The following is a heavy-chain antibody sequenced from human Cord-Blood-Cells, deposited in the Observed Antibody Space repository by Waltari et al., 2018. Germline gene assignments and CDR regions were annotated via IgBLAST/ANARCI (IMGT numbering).Heavy chain of an antibody. CDR2: IYYSGST. Sequence: QLQLQESGPGLVKPSETLSLTCTVSGGPISSSSYYWGWIRQPPGKGLEWIGSIYYSGSTYYNPSLKSRVTISVDTSKNQFSLKLSSVTAADTAVYYCARLEYSSYFDYWGQGTLVTVSS. CDR3: ARLEYSSYFDY. CDR1: GGPISSSSYY. V-gene: IGHV4-39*01. D-gene: IGHD6-6*01. J-gene: IGHJ4*02.